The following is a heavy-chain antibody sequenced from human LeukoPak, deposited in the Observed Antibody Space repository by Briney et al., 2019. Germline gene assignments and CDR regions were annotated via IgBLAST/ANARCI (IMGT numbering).Heavy chain of an antibody. Sequence: SETLSLTCTVSSGSITSGGYYWNWIRQHPGKGLEWIGYIYYSGSTFYNPSLKSRVTISVDTSKNQFSLKLSSVTAADTAVYYCARAPKGMTTVRYYYYYYMDVWGNGTTVTVSS. D-gene: IGHD4-11*01. CDR1: SGSITSGGYY. CDR2: IYYSGST. V-gene: IGHV4-31*03. CDR3: ARAPKGMTTVRYYYYYYMDV. J-gene: IGHJ6*03.